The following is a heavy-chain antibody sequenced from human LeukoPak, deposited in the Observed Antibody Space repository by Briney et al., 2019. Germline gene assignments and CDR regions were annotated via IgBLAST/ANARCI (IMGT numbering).Heavy chain of an antibody. V-gene: IGHV3-23*01. J-gene: IGHJ4*02. CDR3: AKETGYSGYDYGDY. Sequence: GFLKPPCSAPGITLYRYCIDWGRQASRKGLEGGPGISGSGGSTYYADSVKGRFTISRDNSKNTLYLQMNSLRAEDTAVYYCAKETGYSGYDYGDYWGQGTLVTVSS. CDR2: ISGSGGST. CDR1: GITLYRYC. D-gene: IGHD5-12*01.